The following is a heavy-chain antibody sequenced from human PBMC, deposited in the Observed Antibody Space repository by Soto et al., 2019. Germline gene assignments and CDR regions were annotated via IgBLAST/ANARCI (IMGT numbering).Heavy chain of an antibody. CDR3: ARESGENWTYEAH. Sequence: QVQLQESGPGLVKPSETLSLTCAVYGGSISSNKWWSWVRQPPGKGLEWIGRITVNGITQYTPSFRSRVTMSMDTSRNQFSLTLQSATAADTALYYCARESGENWTYEAHWGQGTLVTVSS. CDR2: ITVNGIT. D-gene: IGHD1-7*01. J-gene: IGHJ1*01. CDR1: GGSISSNKW. V-gene: IGHV4-4*02.